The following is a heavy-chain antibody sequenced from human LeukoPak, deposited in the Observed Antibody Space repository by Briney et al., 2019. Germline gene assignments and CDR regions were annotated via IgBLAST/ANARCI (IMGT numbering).Heavy chain of an antibody. CDR2: IYYSGST. CDR3: ARDIDDFIGMDV. Sequence: ASETLSLSCTVSGGSISSYYWSWIRQPPGKGLEWIGYIYYSGSTNYNPSLKSRVTISVDTSKNQFSLKLSSVTAADTAVYYCARDIDDFIGMDVWGQGTTVTVS. V-gene: IGHV4-59*01. CDR1: GGSISSYY. J-gene: IGHJ6*02. D-gene: IGHD3-3*01.